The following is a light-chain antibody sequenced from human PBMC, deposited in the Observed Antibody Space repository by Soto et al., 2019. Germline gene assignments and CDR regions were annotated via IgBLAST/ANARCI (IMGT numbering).Light chain of an antibody. V-gene: IGKV3-20*01. CDR3: QQYGTSPPVYT. CDR1: QSISSTY. J-gene: IGKJ2*01. CDR2: GTY. Sequence: EIVLTQSPGTLSLSPGERATLSCRTSQSISSTYLAWYQQKSGQAPRLLIYGTYSRATGIPDRFSGSGSGRDFTLTISRLEPEDFAVYYCQQYGTSPPVYTFGQGTKLEIK.